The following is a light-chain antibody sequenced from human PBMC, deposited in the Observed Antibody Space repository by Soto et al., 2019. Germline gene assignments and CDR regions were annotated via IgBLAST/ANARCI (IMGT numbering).Light chain of an antibody. CDR3: QKYNSYSEK. CDR1: QSISSW. J-gene: IGKJ1*01. Sequence: GDRVTITCRASQSISSWLALYQQKPGKAPKLLIYDASSLESGVPSRFSGSGSGTEFTLTISSLQPDDFATYYCQKYNSYSEKFGQGTKVDIK. CDR2: DAS. V-gene: IGKV1-5*01.